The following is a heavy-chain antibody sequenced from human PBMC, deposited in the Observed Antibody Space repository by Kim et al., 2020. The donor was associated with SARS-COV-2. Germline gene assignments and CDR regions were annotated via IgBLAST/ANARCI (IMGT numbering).Heavy chain of an antibody. D-gene: IGHD4-17*01. Sequence: SVKVSCKASGGTFSSYAISWVRQAPGQGLEWMGGIIPIFGTANYAQKFQGRVTITADESTSTAYMELSSLRSEDTAVYYCARDDYGDYVLAAFDIWGQGTMVTVSS. CDR3: ARDDYGDYVLAAFDI. J-gene: IGHJ3*02. CDR1: GGTFSSYA. CDR2: IIPIFGTA. V-gene: IGHV1-69*13.